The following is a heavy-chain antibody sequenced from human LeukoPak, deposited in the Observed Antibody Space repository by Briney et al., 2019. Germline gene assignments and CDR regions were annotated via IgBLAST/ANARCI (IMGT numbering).Heavy chain of an antibody. CDR2: INHSGST. CDR1: GGSFSGYY. D-gene: IGHD3-16*01. Sequence: SETLSLTCAVYGGSFSGYYWSWIRQPPGKGLEWIGEINHSGSTNYNPSLKSRVTISVDTSKNQFSLKLGSVTAADTAVYYCARAMITFGGVNFDYWGQGTLVTVSS. J-gene: IGHJ4*02. V-gene: IGHV4-34*01. CDR3: ARAMITFGGVNFDY.